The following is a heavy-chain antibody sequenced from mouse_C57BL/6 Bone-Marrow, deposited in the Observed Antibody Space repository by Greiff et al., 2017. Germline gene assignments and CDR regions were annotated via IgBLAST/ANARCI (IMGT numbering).Heavy chain of an antibody. Sequence: QVHVMQSGAELAKPGASVKLSCTASGYTFPSSWMHWVNQRPGQGLEWIGYINPSRGYTKYNQTFKDKATLTADKSSSTAYMQLSSLTYEDSAVYYCARARLRSPFDYWGQGTTLTVSS. J-gene: IGHJ2*01. D-gene: IGHD1-1*01. V-gene: IGHV1-7*01. CDR2: INPSRGYT. CDR1: GYTFPSSW. CDR3: ARARLRSPFDY.